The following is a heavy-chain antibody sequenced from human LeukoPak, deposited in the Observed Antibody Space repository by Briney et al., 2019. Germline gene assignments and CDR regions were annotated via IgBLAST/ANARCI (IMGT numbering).Heavy chain of an antibody. J-gene: IGHJ4*02. CDR1: GYTFTSYA. V-gene: IGHV1-3*01. Sequence: GSVKVSCKASGYTFTSYAVHWVRQAPGQRLEWMGWINAGNGNTKYSQNFQGRVTITRDRSASTAYMELSSLRSEDTAVYYCATGSRLDYWGQGTLVTVSS. CDR2: INAGNGNT. CDR3: ATGSRLDY. D-gene: IGHD2-15*01.